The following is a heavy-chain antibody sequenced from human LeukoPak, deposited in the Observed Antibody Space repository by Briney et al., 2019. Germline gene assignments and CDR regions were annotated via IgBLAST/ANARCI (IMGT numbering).Heavy chain of an antibody. J-gene: IGHJ4*02. Sequence: PSETLSLTCSVSGGSIGGAGSYWTWIRQQPGKDLDWIGYIYSTGSTSFNPSLRSRVSMSVDTSENQFSLRLSSVTAADGGVYFCARQRGYDSGGTGSFDSWGQGILVTVSS. CDR3: ARQRGYDSGGTGSFDS. CDR1: GGSIGGAGSY. D-gene: IGHD6-19*01. V-gene: IGHV4-31*03. CDR2: IYSTGST.